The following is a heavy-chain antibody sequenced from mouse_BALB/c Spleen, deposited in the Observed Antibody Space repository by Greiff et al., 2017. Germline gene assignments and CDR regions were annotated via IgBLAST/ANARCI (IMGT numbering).Heavy chain of an antibody. CDR2: IRNKANGYTT. J-gene: IGHJ4*01. D-gene: IGHD2-2*01. CDR1: GFTFTDYY. V-gene: IGHV7-3*02. CDR3: AGDTGCFDMDY. Sequence: DVQLVESGGGLVQPGGSLRLSCATSGFTFTDYYMSWVRQPPGQALEWLGYIRNKANGYTTEYSSSVKGRFTISRDNSQSILYLQMNTLGAEASASYSSAGDTGCFDMDYWGQGTSLTVSS.